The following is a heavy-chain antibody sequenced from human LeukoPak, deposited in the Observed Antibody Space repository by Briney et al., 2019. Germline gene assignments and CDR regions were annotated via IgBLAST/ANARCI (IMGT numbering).Heavy chain of an antibody. D-gene: IGHD3-10*01. CDR2: ISSGSSTI. Sequence: GGSLRLSCAASGFTFSTYNMNWLRQAPGKGLEWVSYISSGSSTIFYADSVKGRFTISRDNAKTSLYLQTNSLRAEDTAVYYCARATPSGSYWFDYWGQGTLVTVSS. J-gene: IGHJ4*02. V-gene: IGHV3-48*01. CDR1: GFTFSTYN. CDR3: ARATPSGSYWFDY.